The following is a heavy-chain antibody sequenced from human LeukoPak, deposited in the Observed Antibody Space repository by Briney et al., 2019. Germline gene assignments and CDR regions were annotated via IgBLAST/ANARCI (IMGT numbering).Heavy chain of an antibody. J-gene: IGHJ4*02. V-gene: IGHV4-59*12. CDR1: GGSISSYY. D-gene: IGHD3-10*01. Sequence: SETLSLTCTVSGGSISSYYWSWIRQPPGKGLEWIGYIYYSGSTNYNPSLKSRVTISVDTSKNQFSLKLSSVTAADTAVYYCARLVRGVTYFDYWGQGTLVTVSS. CDR3: ARLVRGVTYFDY. CDR2: IYYSGST.